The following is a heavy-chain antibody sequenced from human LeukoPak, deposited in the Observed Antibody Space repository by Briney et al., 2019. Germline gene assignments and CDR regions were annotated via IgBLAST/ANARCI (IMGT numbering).Heavy chain of an antibody. J-gene: IGHJ3*02. V-gene: IGHV1-46*01. CDR2: INPSGGST. Sequence: GASVKVSCKASGYTFTSYYMHWVRQAPGQGLEWMGIINPSGGSTSYAQKFQGRATMTRDMSTSTVYMELSSLRSEDTAVYYCARPSGDIVDPGVDAFDIWGQGTMVTVSS. CDR1: GYTFTSYY. D-gene: IGHD2-15*01. CDR3: ARPSGDIVDPGVDAFDI.